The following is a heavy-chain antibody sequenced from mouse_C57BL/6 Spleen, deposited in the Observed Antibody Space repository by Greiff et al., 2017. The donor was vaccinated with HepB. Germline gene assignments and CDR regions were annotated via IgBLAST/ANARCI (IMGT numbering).Heavy chain of an antibody. CDR2: ISYDGSN. D-gene: IGHD3-2*02. J-gene: IGHJ3*01. CDR3: ARDQGQLRLAWFAY. V-gene: IGHV3-6*01. CDR1: GYSITSGYY. Sequence: DVQLQESGPGLVKPSQSLSLTCSVTGYSITSGYYWNWIRQFPGNKLEWMGYISYDGSNNYNPSLKNRISITRDTSKNQFFLKLNSVTTEDTATYYCARDQGQLRLAWFAYWGQRTLVTVSA.